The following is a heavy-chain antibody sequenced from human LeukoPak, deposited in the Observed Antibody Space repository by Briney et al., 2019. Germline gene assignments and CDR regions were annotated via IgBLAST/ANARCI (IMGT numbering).Heavy chain of an antibody. CDR1: GYTFTSYD. V-gene: IGHV1-8*01. D-gene: IGHD2-15*01. CDR2: MNPNSGNT. J-gene: IGHJ4*02. CDR3: AREEIFRCSGDSCYFDY. Sequence: ASVKVSCKASGYTFTSYDINWVRQAPGQGLEWMGWMNPNSGNTGYAQKFQGRVTMTRNTSISTAYMELSSLRSEDTAVYYCAREEIFRCSGDSCYFDYWGQGTLVTVSS.